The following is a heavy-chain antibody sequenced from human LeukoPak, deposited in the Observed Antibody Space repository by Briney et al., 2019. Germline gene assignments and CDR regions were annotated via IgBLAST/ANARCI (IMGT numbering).Heavy chain of an antibody. D-gene: IGHD2-15*01. CDR3: TTWVADDF. CDR2: TKNKANNYAT. V-gene: IGHV3-73*01. CDR1: GFXFSDSA. Sequence: GGSLRLSCAASGFXFSDSAINWVRQASGKGPEWVGRTKNKANNYATTYGASVKGRFVISRDDSKNTAYLQMNSLKTEDTAVYYCTTWVADDFWGQGTLVTVS. J-gene: IGHJ4*02.